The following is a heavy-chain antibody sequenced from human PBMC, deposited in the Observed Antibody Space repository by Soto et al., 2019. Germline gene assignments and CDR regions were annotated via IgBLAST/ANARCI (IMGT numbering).Heavy chain of an antibody. Sequence: SVKFSCKASGGTFSSYAISWVRQAPGQGLEWMGGIIPIFGTANYAQKFQGRVTITADKSTSTAYMELSSLRSEDTAVYYCARWAYYYDSSGYLFDIWGQGTMVTVSS. CDR3: ARWAYYYDSSGYLFDI. V-gene: IGHV1-69*06. CDR2: IIPIFGTA. D-gene: IGHD3-22*01. CDR1: GGTFSSYA. J-gene: IGHJ3*02.